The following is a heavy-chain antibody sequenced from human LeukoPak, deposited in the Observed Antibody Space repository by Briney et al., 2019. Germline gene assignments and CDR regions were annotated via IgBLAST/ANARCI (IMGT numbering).Heavy chain of an antibody. Sequence: PSATLSLTCTVSGGSITIYYWSWIRQPPGKGLEWIGYIYYSGSTNYNPSLKSRVTISVDTSKNQFSLKLSSVTDADTAVYYCARDHGDYADYWGQGTLVTVSS. D-gene: IGHD4-17*01. V-gene: IGHV4-59*01. J-gene: IGHJ4*02. CDR3: ARDHGDYADY. CDR2: IYYSGST. CDR1: GGSITIYY.